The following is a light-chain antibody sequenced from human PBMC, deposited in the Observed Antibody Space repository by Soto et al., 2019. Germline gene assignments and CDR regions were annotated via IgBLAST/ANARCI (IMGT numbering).Light chain of an antibody. V-gene: IGLV2-14*03. Sequence: QSVLTQPASVSGSPGQPITISCTGTSSDVGGYDHVSWYQQHPGKAPKLIIYDVTVRPSGISPRFSGSKSDNTASLAVSGLQPEDEADYYCSSYTNKDTLLFGGGTKVTVL. CDR3: SSYTNKDTLL. CDR2: DVT. J-gene: IGLJ3*02. CDR1: SSDVGGYDH.